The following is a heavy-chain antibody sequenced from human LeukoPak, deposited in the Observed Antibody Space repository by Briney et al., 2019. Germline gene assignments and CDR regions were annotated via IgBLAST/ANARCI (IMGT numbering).Heavy chain of an antibody. D-gene: IGHD3-10*01. CDR3: ARGRGSGSSYFDY. V-gene: IGHV4-34*01. CDR1: GGSFSGYY. J-gene: IGHJ4*02. CDR2: SNHSGST. Sequence: SETLSLTCAVYGGSFSGYYWSWIRQPPGKGLEWIGESNHSGSTNYNPSLKSRATISVDTSKNQFSLKLSSVTAADTAVYYCARGRGSGSSYFDYWGQGTLVTVSS.